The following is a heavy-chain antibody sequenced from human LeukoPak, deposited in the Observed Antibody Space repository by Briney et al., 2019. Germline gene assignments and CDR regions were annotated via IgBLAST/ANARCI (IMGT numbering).Heavy chain of an antibody. V-gene: IGHV3-7*01. D-gene: IGHD2-8*01. CDR1: GFTFSSSW. CDR3: ARGPTNGQAFDY. J-gene: IGHJ4*02. CDR2: IREDGSQK. Sequence: GGSLRLSYAASGFTFSSSWMTWVRQVPGKGLEWVASIREDGSQKSSVDSVKGRFTISRDNAKTSLYLQMDSLRAEDTAVYWCARGPTNGQAFDYWGQGTLVSVSS.